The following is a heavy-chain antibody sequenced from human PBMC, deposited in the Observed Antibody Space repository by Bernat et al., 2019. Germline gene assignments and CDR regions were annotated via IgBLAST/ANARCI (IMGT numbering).Heavy chain of an antibody. D-gene: IGHD3-3*01. Sequence: QVQLQESGPGLVKPSQTLSLTCTVSGGSISSGGYYWSWIRQHPGKGLEWIGYIYYSGSTYYNPSLKSRVTISVDTSKNQFSLKLSSVTAADTAVYYCATTDDFWSGGSYYYYGMDVWGPGTTVTVPS. V-gene: IGHV4-31*03. CDR2: IYYSGST. CDR1: GGSISSGGYY. CDR3: ATTDDFWSGGSYYYYGMDV. J-gene: IGHJ6*02.